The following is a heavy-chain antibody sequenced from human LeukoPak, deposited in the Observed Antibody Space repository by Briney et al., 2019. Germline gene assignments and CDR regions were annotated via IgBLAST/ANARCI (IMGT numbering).Heavy chain of an antibody. J-gene: IGHJ4*02. CDR2: IYYSGST. CDR3: ARHRLSGYYDTGGHYNFDY. CDR1: GASINSYY. V-gene: IGHV4-59*08. D-gene: IGHD3-22*01. Sequence: SETLSLTCTVSGASINSYYWSWIRQPPGKGLEWIGYIYYSGSTNNNPSLKSRVTISLDTSKNQFSLKLSSVTAADTAVYYCARHRLSGYYDTGGHYNFDYWGQGTLVTASS.